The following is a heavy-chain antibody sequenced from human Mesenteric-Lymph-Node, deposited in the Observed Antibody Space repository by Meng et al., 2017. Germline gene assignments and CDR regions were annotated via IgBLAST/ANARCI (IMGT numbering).Heavy chain of an antibody. CDR3: VRGDWFDP. V-gene: IGHV7-4-1*04. CDR2: INTNTGNP. Sequence: QGQRGQTGGEMKKPGAAVKVSCKASGYTLTTYAMNWVRQAPGQGLEWMGWINTNTGNPTYAQGFTGRFVFSLDTSVNMAYLQITSLKAEDTAVYYCVRGDWFDPWGQGTLVTVSS. CDR1: GYTLTTYA. J-gene: IGHJ5*02.